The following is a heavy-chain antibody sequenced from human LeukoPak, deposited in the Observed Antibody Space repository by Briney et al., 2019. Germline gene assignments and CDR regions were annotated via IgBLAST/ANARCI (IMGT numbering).Heavy chain of an antibody. V-gene: IGHV3-23*01. Sequence: AGGSLRLSCAASGFTFRSYGMSWVRQAPGKGLEWVSAISGRGSPTYYADSVKGRFTISRDNSKNTLYLQMNSLRAEDTAVYYCAPDYYGSGSAPDYWGQGILVTVSS. J-gene: IGHJ4*02. CDR3: APDYYGSGSAPDY. CDR1: GFTFRSYG. CDR2: ISGRGSPT. D-gene: IGHD3-10*01.